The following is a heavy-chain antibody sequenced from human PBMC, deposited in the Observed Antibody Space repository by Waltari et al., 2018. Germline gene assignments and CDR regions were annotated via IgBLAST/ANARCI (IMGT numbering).Heavy chain of an antibody. CDR3: ARIIGASYGGGTFDY. CDR2: VDWDDEK. CDR1: GFSLTTGGMC. V-gene: IGHV2-70*17. D-gene: IGHD2-8*01. Sequence: QVTLRESGPALVKPTQTLTLTCTFSGFSLTTGGMCVGWIRQPPGKALEWLARVDWDDEKFYSTSLRTMLSISKDTSKNQVVLTMSNMDPVDTATYYCARIIGASYGGGTFDYWGQGILVTVSS. J-gene: IGHJ4*02.